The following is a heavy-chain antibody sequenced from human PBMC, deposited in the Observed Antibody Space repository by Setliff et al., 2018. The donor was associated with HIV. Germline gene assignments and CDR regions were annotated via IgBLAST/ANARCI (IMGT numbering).Heavy chain of an antibody. J-gene: IGHJ4*01. CDR1: DDSVPTFY. CDR2: IHHTGST. V-gene: IGHV4-59*02. CDR3: APGEGVASTYYHD. Sequence: SETLSLTCTVSDDSVPTFYWNWIRQPPGKELEWIGFIHHTGSTVSNPSLKSRVTILMDLSRNQLSLHLASVTTADTAVYFCAPGEGVASTYYHDWGQGTQVTVSS. D-gene: IGHD3-3*01.